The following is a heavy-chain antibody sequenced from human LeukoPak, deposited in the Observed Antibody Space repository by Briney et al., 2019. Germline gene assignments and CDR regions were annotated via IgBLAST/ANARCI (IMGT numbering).Heavy chain of an antibody. CDR2: ISHTGST. D-gene: IGHD2-2*01. Sequence: SETLSPTCAVSGGSVSSGGFSWRWIRQPPGKGLECIGSISHTGSTNYNPSLESRVTLSVDTSKNQFSLRLTSVTAADTAVYYCARFGVYCSSRSCPKLYYFDYWGQGTLVTVSS. J-gene: IGHJ4*02. CDR1: GGSVSSGGFS. CDR3: ARFGVYCSSRSCPKLYYFDY. V-gene: IGHV4-30-2*01.